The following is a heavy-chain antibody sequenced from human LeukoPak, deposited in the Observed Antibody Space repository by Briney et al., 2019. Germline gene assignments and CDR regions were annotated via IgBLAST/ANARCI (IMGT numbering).Heavy chain of an antibody. Sequence: PSETLSLTCAVSGGSISSSNWWSWVRQPPGKGLEWIGEIYHCGSTNYNPSLKSRVTISVDKSKNQFSLKLSSVTAADTAVYYCARAYYDILTGYYPFDYWGQGTLVTVSS. CDR3: ARAYYDILTGYYPFDY. CDR1: GGSISSSNW. V-gene: IGHV4-4*02. D-gene: IGHD3-9*01. CDR2: IYHCGST. J-gene: IGHJ4*02.